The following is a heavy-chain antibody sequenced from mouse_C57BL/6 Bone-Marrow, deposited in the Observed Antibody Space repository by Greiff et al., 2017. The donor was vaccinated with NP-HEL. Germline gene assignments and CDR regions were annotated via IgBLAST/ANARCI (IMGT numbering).Heavy chain of an antibody. J-gene: IGHJ4*01. CDR3: ARYYGSSYGAMDY. D-gene: IGHD1-1*01. Sequence: VKLQQSGAELVRPGASVKLSCKASGYTFTDYYINWVKQRPGQGLEWIARIYPGSGNTYYNEKFKGKATLTAEKSSSTAYMQRSSLTSEDSAVYFCARYYGSSYGAMDYWGQGTSVTVSS. CDR1: GYTFTDYY. V-gene: IGHV1-76*01. CDR2: IYPGSGNT.